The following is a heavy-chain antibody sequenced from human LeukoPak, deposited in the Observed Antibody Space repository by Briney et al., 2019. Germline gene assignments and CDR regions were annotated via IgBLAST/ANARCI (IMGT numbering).Heavy chain of an antibody. CDR3: ARTLDYGDYVDY. Sequence: GASVKVSCKASGYTFTGYYMHWVRQAPGQGLEWMGWINPNSGSTNYAQKFQGRVTMTRDTSISTAYMELSRPRSDDTAVYYCARTLDYGDYVDYWGQGTLVTVSP. CDR1: GYTFTGYY. J-gene: IGHJ4*02. D-gene: IGHD4-17*01. V-gene: IGHV1-2*02. CDR2: INPNSGST.